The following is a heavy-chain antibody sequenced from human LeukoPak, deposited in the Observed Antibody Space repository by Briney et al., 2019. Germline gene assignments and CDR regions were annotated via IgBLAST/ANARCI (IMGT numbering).Heavy chain of an antibody. J-gene: IGHJ2*01. D-gene: IGHD3-3*02. Sequence: PGGPLRLSSAASGITLSTNYMNWVRQATGKGQECVSILYSGSSTCYADSVEGRFSISRDSSKNTLFLQMNDLRAEDTAVYYCARVGDHFHWYLDLWGRGTQVSVSS. V-gene: IGHV3-53*01. CDR2: LYSGSST. CDR1: GITLSTNY. CDR3: ARVGDHFHWYLDL.